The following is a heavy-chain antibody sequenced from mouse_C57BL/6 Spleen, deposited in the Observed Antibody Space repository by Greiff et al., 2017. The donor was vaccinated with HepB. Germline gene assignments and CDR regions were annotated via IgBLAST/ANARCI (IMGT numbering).Heavy chain of an antibody. D-gene: IGHD1-1*01. CDR2: INPNNGGT. V-gene: IGHV1-18*01. CDR3: ARRGSTVVGHWYFDV. Sequence: EVKLMESGPELVKPGASVKIPCEASGYTFTDYNMDWVKQSHGKSLEWIGDINPNNGGTIYNQKFKGKATLTVDKSSSTAYMELRSLTSEDTAVYYCARRGSTVVGHWYFDVWGTGTTVTVSS. CDR1: GYTFTDYN. J-gene: IGHJ1*03.